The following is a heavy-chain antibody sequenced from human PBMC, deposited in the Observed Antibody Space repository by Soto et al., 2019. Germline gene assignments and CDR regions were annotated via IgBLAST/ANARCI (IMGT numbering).Heavy chain of an antibody. Sequence: GESLKISCKGSRYGFTTYWIRWVRQMPGRGLEWMGIIHPGYSDTRHSPSFQGQVTISVDKSISIAYLPWSSLQASDTAMYSCARAPSYDGNAYFDYWGQGTLVTVSS. J-gene: IGHJ4*02. V-gene: IGHV5-51*01. D-gene: IGHD3-10*01. CDR3: ARAPSYDGNAYFDY. CDR2: IHPGYSDT. CDR1: RYGFTTYW.